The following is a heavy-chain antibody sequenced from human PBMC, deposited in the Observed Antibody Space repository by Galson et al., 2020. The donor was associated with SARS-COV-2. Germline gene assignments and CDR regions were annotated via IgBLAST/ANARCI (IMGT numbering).Heavy chain of an antibody. CDR1: GLTFSNWV. Sequence: GESLKISCAASGLTFSNWVMNWVRQAPGTGLEWVSSINTSGGDTYYADSVKGRFTISRDTSKNTLYLQMDSLRAEDTAVYYCAKVGGLVPASKFLYCWGQGTLVTVSS. V-gene: IGHV3-23*01. CDR3: AKVGGLVPASKFLYC. D-gene: IGHD2-2*01. J-gene: IGHJ4*02. CDR2: INTSGGDT.